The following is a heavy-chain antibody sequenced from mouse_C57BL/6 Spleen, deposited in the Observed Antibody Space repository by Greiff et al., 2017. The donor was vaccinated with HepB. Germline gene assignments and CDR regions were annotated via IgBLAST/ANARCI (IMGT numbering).Heavy chain of an antibody. D-gene: IGHD2-4*01. CDR1: GFTLSDYG. Sequence: EVKLMESGGGLVKPGGSMKLSCAASGFTLSDYGMHWVRQAPEKGLEWVAYISSGSSTIYYADTVKGRFPISRDNAKNTLFLQMTSLRSEDTAMYYCAKPSYDYDGNGFAYWGQGTLVTVSA. V-gene: IGHV5-17*01. J-gene: IGHJ3*01. CDR2: ISSGSSTI. CDR3: AKPSYDYDGNGFAY.